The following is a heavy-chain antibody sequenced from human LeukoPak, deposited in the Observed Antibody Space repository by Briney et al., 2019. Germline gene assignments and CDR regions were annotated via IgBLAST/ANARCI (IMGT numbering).Heavy chain of an antibody. CDR2: ISSSSSYI. CDR3: ANMGKAVGAHPRASDY. Sequence: PGGSLRLSCAASGFTFSSYSMNWVRQAPGKGLEWVSSISSSSSYIYYADSVKGRFTISRDNSKNTLYLQMNSLRAEDTAVYYCANMGKAVGAHPRASDYWGQGTLVTVSS. J-gene: IGHJ4*02. CDR1: GFTFSSYS. D-gene: IGHD1-26*01. V-gene: IGHV3-21*01.